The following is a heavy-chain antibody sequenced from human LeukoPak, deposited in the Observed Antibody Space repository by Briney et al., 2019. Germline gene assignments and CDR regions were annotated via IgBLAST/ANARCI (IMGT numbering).Heavy chain of an antibody. CDR1: GFIFSNFA. CDR3: AKDRTHRRYYDSDSYYIQYDY. J-gene: IGHJ4*02. D-gene: IGHD3-22*01. V-gene: IGHV3-23*01. Sequence: PGGSLRLSCAASGFIFSNFAMSWVRQAPGKGLEWVSTISGTGTGTYHADSVKGRFTISRGNSRNTLFLQLNSLSAEDTAVYYCAKDRTHRRYYDSDSYYIQYDYWGQGTLVTVSS. CDR2: ISGTGTGT.